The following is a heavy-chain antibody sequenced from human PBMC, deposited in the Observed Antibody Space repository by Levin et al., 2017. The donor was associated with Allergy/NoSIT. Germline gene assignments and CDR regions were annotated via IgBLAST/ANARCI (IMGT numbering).Heavy chain of an antibody. CDR2: INPSAGRT. Sequence: GESLKISCKASGYNFTSFYMHWVRQAPGQGLEWMGIINPSAGRTGYAQKFQGRVTMTRDSSTSTVNMELSSLRSEDTAVYYCARDLYSSLYYWGQGTHVTVSS. J-gene: IGHJ4*02. CDR1: GYNFTSFY. V-gene: IGHV1-46*01. D-gene: IGHD6-13*01. CDR3: ARDLYSSLYY.